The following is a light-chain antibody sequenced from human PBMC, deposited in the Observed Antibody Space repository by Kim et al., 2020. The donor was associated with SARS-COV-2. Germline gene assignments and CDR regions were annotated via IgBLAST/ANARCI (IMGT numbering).Light chain of an antibody. CDR2: QDF. CDR1: KLGHKY. CDR3: QAWDSDTGGV. J-gene: IGLJ2*01. Sequence: SYELTQPPSVSVSPGQTASITCSGDKLGHKYVCWYHQKPGQSPVLVIYQDFKRPSGIPERFSGSNSGNTASLTISGTQAMDEADYYCQAWDSDTGGVFGGGTQLTVL. V-gene: IGLV3-1*01.